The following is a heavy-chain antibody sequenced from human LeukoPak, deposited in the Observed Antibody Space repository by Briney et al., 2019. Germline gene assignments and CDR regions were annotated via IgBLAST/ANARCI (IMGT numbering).Heavy chain of an antibody. J-gene: IGHJ4*02. V-gene: IGHV1-2*02. D-gene: IGHD5-12*01. CDR2: IHPNTGTT. Sequence: GASVKVSCKASKYTFTASYIHWVRLAPGQGLEWMGWIHPNTGTTNFAQKFQGRVALTRDASITTAYMDLSSLRSDDTAMYYCARHSGEQWLSHFDYWGQGTLVTVSS. CDR3: ARHSGEQWLSHFDY. CDR1: KYTFTASY.